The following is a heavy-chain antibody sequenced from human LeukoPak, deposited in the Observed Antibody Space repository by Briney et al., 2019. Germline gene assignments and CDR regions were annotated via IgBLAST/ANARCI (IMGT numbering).Heavy chain of an antibody. CDR3: ARAGDTAVATGYFDY. V-gene: IGHV3-53*01. D-gene: IGHD5-18*01. Sequence: GGSLRLSCAASGLTFSSNHMSWVRQAPGKGPEWVSVIYSSGSTSYADSVRGRFTISRDNSRNMLSLQMNSLRAEDTAVYYCARAGDTAVATGYFDYWGQGTLVTVSS. CDR2: IYSSGST. J-gene: IGHJ4*02. CDR1: GLTFSSNH.